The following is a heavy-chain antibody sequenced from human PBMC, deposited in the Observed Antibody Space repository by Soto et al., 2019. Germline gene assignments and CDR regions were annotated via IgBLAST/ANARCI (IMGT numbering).Heavy chain of an antibody. D-gene: IGHD1-26*01. J-gene: IGHJ3*02. CDR1: GFTFSSYA. CDR2: ISYDGSNK. Sequence: GGSLRLSCAASGFTFSSYAMHWVRQAPGKGLEWVAVISYDGSNKYYADSVKGRFTISRDNSKNTLYLQMNSLRAEDTAVYYCARDAIVGATTAFDIWGQGTMVTVSS. V-gene: IGHV3-30-3*01. CDR3: ARDAIVGATTAFDI.